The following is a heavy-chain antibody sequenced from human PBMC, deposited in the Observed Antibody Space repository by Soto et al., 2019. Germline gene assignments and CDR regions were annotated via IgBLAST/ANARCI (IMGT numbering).Heavy chain of an antibody. CDR2: INHSGTT. CDR3: ARARFDSWSHIYYGLDV. V-gene: IGHV4-34*01. J-gene: IGHJ6*02. Sequence: SQTLSLTCAVYGGSFSGYSWTWLRQPPGKGLEWIGEINHSGTTDYNPALKSRVTMSGDTSKNPFSLRVTSVTAADTAVYYCARARFDSWSHIYYGLDVWGQGTTVTVSS. CDR1: GGSFSGYS. D-gene: IGHD3-3*01.